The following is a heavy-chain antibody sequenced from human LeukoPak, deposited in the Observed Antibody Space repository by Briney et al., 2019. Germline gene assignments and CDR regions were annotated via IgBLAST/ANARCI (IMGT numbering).Heavy chain of an antibody. V-gene: IGHV3-9*01. J-gene: IGHJ6*02. CDR1: GFTFDDYA. D-gene: IGHD6-19*01. CDR3: AKDMAVAGNYYYYGMDV. CDR2: ISWNSGSI. Sequence: PGRSLRLSCAASGFTFDDYAMHWVRQAPGKGLEWVSGISWNSGSIGYADSVKGRFTISRDNAKNSLYPQMNSLRAEDTALYYCAKDMAVAGNYYYYGMDVWGQGTTVTVSS.